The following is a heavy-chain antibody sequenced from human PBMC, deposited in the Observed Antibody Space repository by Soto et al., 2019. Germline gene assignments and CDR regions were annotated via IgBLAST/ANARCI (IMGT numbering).Heavy chain of an antibody. CDR1: GFTFNIYG. CDR3: AKEHVVTGTYYGMDV. V-gene: IGHV3-30*18. CDR2: ISYDGSNQ. Sequence: GGSLRLSCAASGFTFNIYGMHWVRQAPDKGLEWVALISYDGSNQYYADSVKGRFTISRDNSKNTLFLQMNSLRAEDTALYYCAKEHVVTGTYYGMDVWGPGTTVTVSS. J-gene: IGHJ6*02. D-gene: IGHD2-21*01.